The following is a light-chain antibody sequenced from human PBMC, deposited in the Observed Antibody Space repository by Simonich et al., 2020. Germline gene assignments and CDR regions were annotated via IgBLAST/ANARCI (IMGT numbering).Light chain of an antibody. CDR3: QQYYSTPWT. V-gene: IGKV4-1*01. Sequence: DIVMTQSPDSLAVSLGERATINSKSSQSVLYSSNNKNYLAGYQQKPGQPPKLLIYWASTRESGVPDRFSGSGSGTDFTLTISSLQAEDVAVYYCQQYYSTPWTFGQGTKVEIK. J-gene: IGKJ1*01. CDR1: QSVLYSSNNKNY. CDR2: WAS.